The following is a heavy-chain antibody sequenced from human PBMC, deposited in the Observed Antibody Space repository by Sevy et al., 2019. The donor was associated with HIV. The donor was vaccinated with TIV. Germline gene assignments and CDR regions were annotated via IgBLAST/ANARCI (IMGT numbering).Heavy chain of an antibody. CDR1: GGSFSGYY. J-gene: IGHJ6*02. D-gene: IGHD3-10*01. CDR2: INHSGST. Sequence: SETLSLTCAVYGGSFSGYYWSWIRQPPGKGLEWIGEINHSGSTNYNPSLKSRVTISVDTSKNQFSLKLSSVTAAETAVYYCARGRYYGSGSGYYYYYGMDVWGQGTTVTVSS. V-gene: IGHV4-34*01. CDR3: ARGRYYGSGSGYYYYYGMDV.